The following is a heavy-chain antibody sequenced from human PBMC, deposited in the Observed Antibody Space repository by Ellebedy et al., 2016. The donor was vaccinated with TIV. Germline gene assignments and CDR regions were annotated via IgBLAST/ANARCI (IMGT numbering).Heavy chain of an antibody. D-gene: IGHD3-9*01. CDR1: GGSISGYY. V-gene: IGHV4-59*01. Sequence: MPSETLSLTCTVSGGSISGYYWSWIRQPPNKGLEWIGHIFHTGGTSYNSSVQSRISITLYKSKNQFSLTLNSVTAADTAVYHCARFLTSGQTGFAFDIWGHGTTVTVSS. CDR2: IFHTGGT. J-gene: IGHJ3*02. CDR3: ARFLTSGQTGFAFDI.